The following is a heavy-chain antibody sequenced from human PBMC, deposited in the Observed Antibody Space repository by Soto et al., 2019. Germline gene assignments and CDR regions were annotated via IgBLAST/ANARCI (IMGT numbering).Heavy chain of an antibody. D-gene: IGHD3-16*01. V-gene: IGHV3-53*04. J-gene: IGHJ4*02. CDR3: ARGGPYDYIGGSYVY. Sequence: EVQLVESGGGLVQPGGSLRLSCAASGFTVSSNYMSWVRQAPGKGLEWVSVIYSGGSTYYADSVKGRFTISRHNSKNTLYLQMNSLRAEDTAVYYCARGGPYDYIGGSYVYWGQGTLVTVSS. CDR1: GFTVSSNY. CDR2: IYSGGST.